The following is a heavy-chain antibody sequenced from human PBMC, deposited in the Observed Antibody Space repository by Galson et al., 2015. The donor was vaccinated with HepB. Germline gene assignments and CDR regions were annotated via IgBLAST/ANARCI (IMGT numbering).Heavy chain of an antibody. D-gene: IGHD3-10*01. Sequence: SLRLSCAASGFTFSSYWMHWVRQAPGKGLVWVSRINSDGSSTSYADSVKGRFTISRDNAKNTLYLQMNSLRAEDTAVYYCARENLWFGELLNYWGQGTLVTVSS. J-gene: IGHJ4*02. CDR1: GFTFSSYW. CDR2: INSDGSST. CDR3: ARENLWFGELLNY. V-gene: IGHV3-74*01.